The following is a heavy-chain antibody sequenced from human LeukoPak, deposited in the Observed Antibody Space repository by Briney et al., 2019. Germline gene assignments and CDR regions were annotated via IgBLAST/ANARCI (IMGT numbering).Heavy chain of an antibody. J-gene: IGHJ4*02. D-gene: IGHD4-17*01. CDR2: IYPGDSDT. CDR3: ARGDYGDYRIFYTLFDF. CDR1: GYTFAKYW. Sequence: GESLKISCQASGYTFAKYWIGWVRQMPGKGLEWMGIIYPGDSDTRYSPSFQGQVTISADRSISTAYLQWSSLKASDTAMYYCARGDYGDYRIFYTLFDFWGQGTLVTVSS. V-gene: IGHV5-51*01.